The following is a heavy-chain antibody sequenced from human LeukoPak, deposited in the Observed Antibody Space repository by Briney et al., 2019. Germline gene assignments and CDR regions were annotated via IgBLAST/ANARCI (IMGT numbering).Heavy chain of an antibody. J-gene: IGHJ5*01. Sequence: NPGGSLRLSCAASGFTFTSYAMHWVRQAPGQRLEWMGWINAGNGNTKYSQEFQGRVTITRDTSASTAYMELSSLRSEDMAVYYCAREYLYSTGWFDYWGQGTLVTVSS. V-gene: IGHV1-3*03. CDR1: GFTFTSYA. CDR3: AREYLYSTGWFDY. D-gene: IGHD6-19*01. CDR2: INAGNGNT.